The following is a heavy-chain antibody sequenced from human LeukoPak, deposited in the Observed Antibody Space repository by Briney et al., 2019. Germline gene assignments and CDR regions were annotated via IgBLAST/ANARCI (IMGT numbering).Heavy chain of an antibody. Sequence: SETLSLTCAVYGGSFSGYYWSWIRQPPGKGLEWIGEINHSGSTNYNPPLKSRVTISVDTSKNQFSLKLSSVTAADTAVYYCARGGVAAGTAGHDYWGQGTLVTVSS. V-gene: IGHV4-34*01. J-gene: IGHJ4*02. CDR3: ARGGVAAGTAGHDY. CDR2: INHSGST. D-gene: IGHD6-13*01. CDR1: GGSFSGYY.